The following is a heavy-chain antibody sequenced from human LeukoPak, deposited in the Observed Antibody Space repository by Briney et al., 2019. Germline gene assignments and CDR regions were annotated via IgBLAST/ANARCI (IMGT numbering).Heavy chain of an antibody. Sequence: GGSLRLSCAASGFTFSSYAMHWVRQAPGKGLEWVAVISYDGSNKYYADSVKGRFTISRDNSKNTLYLQMNSLRAEDTAVYYCARDARYCSGGSCHAAPGAFDIWGQGTMVTVSS. CDR3: ARDARYCSGGSCHAAPGAFDI. CDR1: GFTFSSYA. J-gene: IGHJ3*02. V-gene: IGHV3-30-3*01. CDR2: ISYDGSNK. D-gene: IGHD2-15*01.